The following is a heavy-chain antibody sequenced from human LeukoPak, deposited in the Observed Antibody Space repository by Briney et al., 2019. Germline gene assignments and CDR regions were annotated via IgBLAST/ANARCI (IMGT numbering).Heavy chain of an antibody. V-gene: IGHV3-48*02. CDR3: ARVYRLENV. CDR2: ISSISNIT. Sequence: GSLRLSCAASGFTFRTYSMNWVRQAPGKGLEWISYISSISNITYYADSVRGRFTISRDNAKNSLYLQMNSLRDEDTAVYYCARVYRLENVWGQGTTVTVSS. J-gene: IGHJ6*02. CDR1: GFTFRTYS. D-gene: IGHD1-1*01.